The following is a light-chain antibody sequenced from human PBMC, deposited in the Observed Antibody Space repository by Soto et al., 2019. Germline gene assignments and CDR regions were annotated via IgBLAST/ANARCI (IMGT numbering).Light chain of an antibody. J-gene: IGLJ2*01. CDR2: EVS. CDR1: SSDVGSYNL. CDR3: CSYAGSVV. V-gene: IGLV2-23*02. Sequence: QSVLTQPASVSGSPGQSITISCTGTSSDVGSYNLVSWYQQHPDKAPKLMIYEVSKRPSGVSNRFSGSKSGNTASLTISGLQAEDEADYYCCSYAGSVVFGGGTKVTVL.